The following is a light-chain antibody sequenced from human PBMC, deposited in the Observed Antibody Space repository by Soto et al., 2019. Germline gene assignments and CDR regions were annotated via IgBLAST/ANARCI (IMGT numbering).Light chain of an antibody. Sequence: DIQMTQPPYSLYASVGDRVTITCRASQGIRNDLGWYQQKPGKAPKLLIYAASTLQSGVPSRFSGSGSGTDFTLTISCLQSEDFATYYCQQYYSYPITFGQGRRLEIK. V-gene: IGKV1-17*01. CDR3: QQYYSYPIT. J-gene: IGKJ5*01. CDR2: AAS. CDR1: QGIRND.